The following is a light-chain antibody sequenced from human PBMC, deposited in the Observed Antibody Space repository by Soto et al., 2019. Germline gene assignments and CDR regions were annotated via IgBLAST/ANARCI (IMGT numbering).Light chain of an antibody. Sequence: DIQMTQSPSSLSASVGARVTITCRASQSISSYLSWFQQKPGKAPKLLIYAASTLQSAVPSRFSGSGSGTDFTLTISTLQPEDFATYYCQQSYSIPSITFGQGTRLEIK. V-gene: IGKV1-39*01. CDR1: QSISSY. CDR3: QQSYSIPSIT. CDR2: AAS. J-gene: IGKJ5*01.